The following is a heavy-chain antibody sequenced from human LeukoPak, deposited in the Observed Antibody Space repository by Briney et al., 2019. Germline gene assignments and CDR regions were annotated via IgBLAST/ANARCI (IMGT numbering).Heavy chain of an antibody. CDR1: GYSFTSYW. CDR2: IYPGDSDT. J-gene: IGHJ4*02. Sequence: GESLKISCQGSGYSFTSYWIGWVRPMPGKGLECMGIIYPGDSDTRYSPSFQGQVTISVDKSISTAYLQWSSLKASDTAMYYCARRGGDYFDYWGQGTLVPVSS. D-gene: IGHD2-21*01. CDR3: ARRGGDYFDY. V-gene: IGHV5-51*01.